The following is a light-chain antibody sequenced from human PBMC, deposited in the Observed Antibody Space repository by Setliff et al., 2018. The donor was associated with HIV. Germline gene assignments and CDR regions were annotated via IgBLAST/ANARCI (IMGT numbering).Light chain of an antibody. CDR1: SPDIAFYKS. J-gene: IGLJ2*01. Sequence: QSVLTQPASVSASPGQSITISCTVRSPDIAFYKSVSWFQQPPGKAPKLIIFDVNSRPSGVSYRFSGSKSGNTASLDISGLQTEDEGDYYCSSFTSTSPVIFGGGTKVTVL. CDR3: SSFTSTSPVI. CDR2: DVN. V-gene: IGLV2-14*03.